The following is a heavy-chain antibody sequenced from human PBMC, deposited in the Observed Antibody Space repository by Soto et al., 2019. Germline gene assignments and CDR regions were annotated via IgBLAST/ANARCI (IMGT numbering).Heavy chain of an antibody. J-gene: IGHJ6*03. CDR2: IYYSGST. CDR3: ARHFFGVVTRGYYYMDV. V-gene: IGHV4-59*08. Sequence: SETLSLTCTVSGGSISSYYWSWIRQPPGKGLEWIGYIYYSGSTNYNPSLKSRVTIAVDTSKNQFSLKLSSVTAADTAVYYCARHFFGVVTRGYYYMDVWGKGTTVTVSS. D-gene: IGHD3-3*01. CDR1: GGSISSYY.